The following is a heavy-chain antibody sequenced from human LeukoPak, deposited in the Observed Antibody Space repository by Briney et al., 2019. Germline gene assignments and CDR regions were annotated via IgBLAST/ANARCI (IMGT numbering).Heavy chain of an antibody. D-gene: IGHD3-10*01. Sequence: PGGSLRLSCAASGFTFSSYWMIWVRQAPGKGLEGVANIKQDGSEKYYVDSVKGRFTISRDNAKNSLYLQMNSLRAEDTAVYYCARSLMYYGSGSYGDGWFDPWGQGTLVTVSS. CDR1: GFTFSSYW. J-gene: IGHJ5*02. CDR3: ARSLMYYGSGSYGDGWFDP. V-gene: IGHV3-7*01. CDR2: IKQDGSEK.